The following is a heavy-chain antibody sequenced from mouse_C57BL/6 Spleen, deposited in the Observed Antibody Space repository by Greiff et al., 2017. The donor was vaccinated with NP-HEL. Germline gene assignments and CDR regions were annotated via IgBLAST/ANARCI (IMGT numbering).Heavy chain of an antibody. Sequence: QVQLQQSGTELVKPGASVKLSCKASGYTFTSYWMHWVKQRPGQGLVWIGNINPSNGGTNYNEKFKSKATLTVDKSSSTAYMQLSSLTSEDSAVYYCARRITTVVDAFAYWGQGTLVTVSA. V-gene: IGHV1-53*01. J-gene: IGHJ3*01. CDR1: GYTFTSYW. CDR3: ARRITTVVDAFAY. CDR2: INPSNGGT. D-gene: IGHD1-1*01.